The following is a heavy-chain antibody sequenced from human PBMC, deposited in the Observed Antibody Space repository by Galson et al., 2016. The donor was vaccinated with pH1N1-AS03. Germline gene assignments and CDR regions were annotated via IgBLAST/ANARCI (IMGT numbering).Heavy chain of an antibody. Sequence: SVKVSCKASGYTFSNYAFSWLRQTPGQGLEWMGWISAHSGHASYAQAFQGRVSMTIDASTTTTYMELRSLTSDDTAVYYCARQTMVHYFDYWGQGTLVTVSS. CDR3: ARQTMVHYFDY. V-gene: IGHV1-18*01. CDR2: ISAHSGHA. CDR1: GYTFSNYA. D-gene: IGHD3-10*01. J-gene: IGHJ4*02.